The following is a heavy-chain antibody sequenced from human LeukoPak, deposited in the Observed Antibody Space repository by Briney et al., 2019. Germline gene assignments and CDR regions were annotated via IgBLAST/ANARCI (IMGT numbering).Heavy chain of an antibody. J-gene: IGHJ1*01. Sequence: GGSLRLSCAVSGFTFGNYDMHWVRQAPGKGLEWVAMISSDGSNSYYGDSVRGRFTVSRDNSKNTLYLQMKSLRAGDTAFYYCAKGSTVTFASEYFQHWGQGTLVTVSS. V-gene: IGHV3-30*18. CDR3: AKGSTVTFASEYFQH. CDR1: GFTFGNYD. D-gene: IGHD4-17*01. CDR2: ISSDGSNS.